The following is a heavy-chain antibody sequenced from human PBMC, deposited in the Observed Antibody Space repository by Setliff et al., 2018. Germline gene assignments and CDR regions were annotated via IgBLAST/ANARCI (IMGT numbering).Heavy chain of an antibody. Sequence: LRLSCAVSGFTFSSYAMSWVRQAPGKGLAWVSGISTSGVSTYYADSVKGRFTLSRDNSKNTLYLQMTSLRAEDTAVYYCAKPQVELRWGFESWGQGTPVTVSS. J-gene: IGHJ4*02. CDR2: ISTSGVST. CDR1: GFTFSSYA. D-gene: IGHD3-16*01. V-gene: IGHV3-23*01. CDR3: AKPQVELRWGFES.